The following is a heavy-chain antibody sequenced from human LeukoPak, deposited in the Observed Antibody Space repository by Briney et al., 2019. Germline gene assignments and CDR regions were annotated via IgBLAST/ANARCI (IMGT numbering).Heavy chain of an antibody. V-gene: IGHV3-7*01. CDR3: ARLAPMVRGENYHGMDV. Sequence: GGSLRLSCAASGFTFSSYWMSWVRQAPGKGLEWVANIKQDGSEKYYVDSVKGRFTISRDNAKNSLYLQMNSLRAEDTAVYYCARLAPMVRGENYHGMDVWGQGTTVTVSS. CDR2: IKQDGSEK. J-gene: IGHJ6*02. D-gene: IGHD3-10*01. CDR1: GFTFSSYW.